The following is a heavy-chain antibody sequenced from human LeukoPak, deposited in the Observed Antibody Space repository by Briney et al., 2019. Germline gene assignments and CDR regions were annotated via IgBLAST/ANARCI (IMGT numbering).Heavy chain of an antibody. Sequence: PSETLSLTCAVSGGSISSSNWWSWVRQPPGKGLEWIGEIYHSGSTNYNPSLKSRVTISVVKSKNQFSLSLSSVTAADTAVYYCARGYCSGGSCYFDYWGQRTLVTVSS. J-gene: IGHJ4*02. V-gene: IGHV4-4*02. CDR2: IYHSGST. CDR3: ARGYCSGGSCYFDY. D-gene: IGHD2-15*01. CDR1: GGSISSSNW.